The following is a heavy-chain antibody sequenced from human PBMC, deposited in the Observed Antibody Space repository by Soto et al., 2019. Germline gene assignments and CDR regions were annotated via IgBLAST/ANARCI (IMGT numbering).Heavy chain of an antibody. Sequence: VQLLESGGSLVQPGGSLRLSCVASGFTFSDYAMSWVRQAPGKGLEWVSAITGSGATTYYADAVRGRFTISRDNSKNTLYLQVNSLRAEDTAIFYCAKGIGLRFLEWLSGDYWGQGTLVTVSS. J-gene: IGHJ4*02. V-gene: IGHV3-23*01. CDR3: AKGIGLRFLEWLSGDY. D-gene: IGHD3-3*01. CDR2: ITGSGATT. CDR1: GFTFSDYA.